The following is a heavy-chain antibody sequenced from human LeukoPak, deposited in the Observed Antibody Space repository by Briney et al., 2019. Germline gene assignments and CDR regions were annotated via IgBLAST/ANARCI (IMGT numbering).Heavy chain of an antibody. D-gene: IGHD3-22*01. CDR2: IYYSGST. CDR1: GGSISSYY. Sequence: TSETLSLTCTVSGGSISSYYWSWIRQPPGKGLEWIGYIYYSGSTNYNPSLKSRVTISVDTSKNQFSLKLRSVTAADTAVYYCARVTGYMIEDYFDYWGQGTLVTVSS. CDR3: ARVTGYMIEDYFDY. J-gene: IGHJ4*02. V-gene: IGHV4-59*01.